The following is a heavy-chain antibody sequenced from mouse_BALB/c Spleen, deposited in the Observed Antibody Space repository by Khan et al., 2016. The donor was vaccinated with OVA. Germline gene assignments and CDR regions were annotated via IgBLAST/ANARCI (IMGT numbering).Heavy chain of an antibody. CDR1: GFTFSSYA. D-gene: IGHD1-1*01. CDR2: ISSGGNYT. J-gene: IGHJ1*01. V-gene: IGHV5-9-3*01. CDR3: ERPPITTVVATSYWFCDV. Sequence: EVQLVESGGGLVQPGGSLKLSCAASGFTFSSYAMSWVRQTPEKRLEWVATISSGGNYTYYPDSVKGRFTISRDNAKSTLYLQMSSLRSEDTAIFYYERPPITTVVATSYWFCDVWGAGTTVTVSS.